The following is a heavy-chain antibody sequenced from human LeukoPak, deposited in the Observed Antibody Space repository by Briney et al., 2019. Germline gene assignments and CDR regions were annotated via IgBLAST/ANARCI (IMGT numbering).Heavy chain of an antibody. Sequence: SETLSLTCTVSGGSISSSSYYWGWIRQPPGKGLEWIGSIYYSGSTYYNPSLKSRVTISVDTSKNQFSLKLSSVTAADTAVYYCARHFVGSSWYIIRGNWFDPWGQGTLVTVSS. J-gene: IGHJ5*02. CDR1: GGSISSSSYY. V-gene: IGHV4-39*01. D-gene: IGHD6-13*01. CDR2: IYYSGST. CDR3: ARHFVGSSWYIIRGNWFDP.